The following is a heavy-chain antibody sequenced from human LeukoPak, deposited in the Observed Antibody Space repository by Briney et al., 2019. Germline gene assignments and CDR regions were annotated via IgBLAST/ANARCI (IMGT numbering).Heavy chain of an antibody. CDR3: ARSPPYCGGDCYLEKGSNYYFDY. V-gene: IGHV3-66*02. D-gene: IGHD2-21*01. CDR2: IYSGGST. J-gene: IGHJ4*02. Sequence: GSLRLSCAASGFTVSSNYMSWVRQAPGKGLEWVSVIYSGGSTYYADSVKGRFTISRDNSKNTLYLRMNSLRAEDTAVYYCARSPPYCGGDCYLEKGSNYYFDYWGQGTLVTVSS. CDR1: GFTVSSNY.